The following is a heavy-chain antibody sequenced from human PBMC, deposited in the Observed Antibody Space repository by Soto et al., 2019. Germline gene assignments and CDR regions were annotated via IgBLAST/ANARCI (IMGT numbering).Heavy chain of an antibody. CDR2: VSFDGSNK. CDR3: ARLPGPLVAVLYIYPLDGREAMSDVDV. J-gene: IGHJ6*02. Sequence: QMQLVESGGGVVQPGGSLRLSCAASGFTFNYYPMHWVRQAPGKGLEWVAVVSFDGSNKYYADSVKGRFTISTDNSKKSLYMQMNSLRGYDTAVYDCARLPGPLVAVLYIYPLDGREAMSDVDVWGQVTTVTVAS. CDR1: GFTFNYYP. D-gene: IGHD6-19*01. V-gene: IGHV3-30-3*01.